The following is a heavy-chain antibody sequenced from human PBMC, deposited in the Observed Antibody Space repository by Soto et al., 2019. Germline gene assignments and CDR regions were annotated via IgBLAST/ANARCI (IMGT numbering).Heavy chain of an antibody. V-gene: IGHV4-59*11. CDR3: TRASWYSEY. Sequence: QVQLQESGPGLVQPSETLSLTCSVSGGSISNHYWSWIRQPPGKGLEWIGYIYYNGNTNYNPSLKTRVTMSVDTSRKQIALKLTTGTAADAAVYYCTRASWYSEYWGQGTLVTVSS. J-gene: IGHJ4*02. CDR1: GGSISNHY. CDR2: IYYNGNT. D-gene: IGHD2-15*01.